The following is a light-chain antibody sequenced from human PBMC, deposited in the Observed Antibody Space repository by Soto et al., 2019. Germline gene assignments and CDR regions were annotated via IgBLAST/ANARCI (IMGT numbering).Light chain of an antibody. CDR1: QSVSSK. CDR2: GAS. Sequence: EIVMTQSPANLSLSPGERATLSCRASQSVSSKLAWYQQKPGQAPRLLIYGASTRATGIPARFSGSGCGTELFLPISSLQSEDFVVYYCQQYSNWPTLTFGQGTKVDIK. J-gene: IGKJ1*01. V-gene: IGKV3-15*01. CDR3: QQYSNWPTLT.